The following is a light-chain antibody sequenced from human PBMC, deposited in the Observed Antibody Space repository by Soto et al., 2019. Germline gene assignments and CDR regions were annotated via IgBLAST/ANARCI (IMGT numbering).Light chain of an antibody. CDR1: QDIRHD. J-gene: IGKJ5*01. V-gene: IGKV1-39*01. CDR2: VAS. CDR3: QQSYGTPIT. Sequence: IQMTQSPSSLSASVGDRVTITCLASQDIRHDLAWYQQRPGKAPKLLIYVASTLQSEVPSRFSGSGSGTDFTLTITSLQPEDFATYYCQQSYGTPITFGQGTRLEIK.